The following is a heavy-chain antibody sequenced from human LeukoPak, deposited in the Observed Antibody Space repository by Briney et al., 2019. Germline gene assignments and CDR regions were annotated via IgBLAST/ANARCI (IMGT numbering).Heavy chain of an antibody. D-gene: IGHD1-20*01. CDR3: TTAGISGSRWYYNGMDV. Sequence: GGSLRLSCAASGLTFTNAWMSWVRQAPGKGLEWVGLSKRKYDGETTDYDAPVKGRFTISRDDSKNTLYLQMSSLKTDDTALYYSTTAGISGSRWYYNGMDVWGQGATVIVSS. CDR2: SKRKYDGETT. J-gene: IGHJ6*02. CDR1: GLTFTNAW. V-gene: IGHV3-15*01.